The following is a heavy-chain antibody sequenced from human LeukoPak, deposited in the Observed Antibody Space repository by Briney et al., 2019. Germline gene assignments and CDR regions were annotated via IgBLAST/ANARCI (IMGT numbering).Heavy chain of an antibody. V-gene: IGHV3-23*01. CDR2: TSDRGDYT. CDR1: GFTFSSYS. CDR3: AKKAQYDGHYPLDY. Sequence: GGSLRLSCAASGFTFSSYSMSWVRQAPGKGLEWVSGTSDRGDYTYYADSVKGRFTISRDTSKNTLYRQMNSLRAEDTALYFCAKKAQYDGHYPLDYWGQGTLVTVSA. J-gene: IGHJ4*02. D-gene: IGHD4/OR15-4a*01.